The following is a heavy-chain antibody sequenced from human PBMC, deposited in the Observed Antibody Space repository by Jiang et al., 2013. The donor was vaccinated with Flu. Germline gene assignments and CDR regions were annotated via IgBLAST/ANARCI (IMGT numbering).Heavy chain of an antibody. CDR1: GYTFTDYY. J-gene: IGHJ5*02. D-gene: IGHD2-15*01. Sequence: VSGYTFTDYYMHWVQQAPGKGLEWMGLVDPEDGETIYAEKFQGRVTITADTSTDTAYMELSSLRSEDTAVYYCATDRAVVAATWFDPWGQGTLVTASS. V-gene: IGHV1-69-2*01. CDR3: ATDRAVVAATWFDP. CDR2: VDPEDGET.